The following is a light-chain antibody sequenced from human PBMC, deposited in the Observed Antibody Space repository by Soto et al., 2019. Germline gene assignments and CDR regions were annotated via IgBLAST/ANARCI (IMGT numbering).Light chain of an antibody. Sequence: QSALTQPASVSGSPGQSITISCTGTSSDVGGYNYVSWYQQHPGKAPKLMIYDVSNRPSGVSNRFSGSKSGNTASLTISGLQAEDEAGYYRSSYTSSSTLVVFAGGTKLTVL. CDR3: SSYTSSSTLVV. J-gene: IGLJ2*01. CDR2: DVS. V-gene: IGLV2-14*01. CDR1: SSDVGGYNY.